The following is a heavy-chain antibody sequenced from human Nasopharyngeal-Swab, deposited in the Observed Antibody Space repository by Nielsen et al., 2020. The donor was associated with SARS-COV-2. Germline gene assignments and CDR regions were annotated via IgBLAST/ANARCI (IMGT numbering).Heavy chain of an antibody. CDR1: GGAFSSYA. CDR2: IIPIFGTA. CDR3: ARARYYDSSGYYYYFDY. Sequence: SVKVSCKASGGAFSSYAISWVRQAPPQGLEWMGGIIPIFGTANYAQKFQGRVTITADKSTSTAYMELSSLRSEDTAVYYCARARYYDSSGYYYYFDYWGQGTLVTVSS. J-gene: IGHJ4*02. D-gene: IGHD3-22*01. V-gene: IGHV1-69*06.